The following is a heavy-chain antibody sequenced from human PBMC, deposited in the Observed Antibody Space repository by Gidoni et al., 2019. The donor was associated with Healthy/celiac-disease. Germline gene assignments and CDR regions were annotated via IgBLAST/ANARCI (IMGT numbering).Heavy chain of an antibody. CDR2: IYWDDDK. CDR3: AHSDCSSTSCYGVY. CDR1: GFSLRTSGVG. J-gene: IGHJ4*02. Sequence: QTTLKESGPTLVKPTQTLTLSCTFSGFSLRTSGVGVGWIRQPPGKALEWLARIYWDDDKRYSPSLKSRLTITKDTSKNQVVLTMTNMDPVDTATYYCAHSDCSSTSCYGVYWGQGTLVTVSS. D-gene: IGHD2-2*01. V-gene: IGHV2-5*02.